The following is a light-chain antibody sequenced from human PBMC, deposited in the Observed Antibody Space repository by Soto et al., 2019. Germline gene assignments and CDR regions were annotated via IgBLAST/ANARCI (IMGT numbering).Light chain of an antibody. CDR1: QSVTSGY. Sequence: EIVLTQSPGTLSLSPGESATLSCRASQSVTSGYLAWYQQKPGQAPRLLIYGASTRATGIPARFSGSGSGTEFTLTISSLQSEDFAVYYCQQYNNWPLITFGQGTRLEIK. CDR2: GAS. V-gene: IGKV3-15*01. J-gene: IGKJ5*01. CDR3: QQYNNWPLIT.